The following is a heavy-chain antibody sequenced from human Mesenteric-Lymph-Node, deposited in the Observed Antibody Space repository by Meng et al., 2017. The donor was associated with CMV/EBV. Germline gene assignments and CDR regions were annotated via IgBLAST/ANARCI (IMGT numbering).Heavy chain of an antibody. CDR2: IIPILGIA. J-gene: IGHJ5*02. V-gene: IGHV1-69*04. CDR3: ASMGPWIMREYNWFDP. D-gene: IGHD5-12*01. CDR1: GYTFTSYG. Sequence: SVKVSCKASGYTFTSYGISWVRQAPGQGLEWMGRIIPILGIANYAQKFQGRVTITADKSTSTAYMELSSLRSEDTAVYYCASMGPWIMREYNWFDPWGQGTLVTVSS.